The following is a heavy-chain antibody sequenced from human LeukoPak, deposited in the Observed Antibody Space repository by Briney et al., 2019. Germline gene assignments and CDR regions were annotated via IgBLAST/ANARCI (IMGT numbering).Heavy chain of an antibody. CDR1: GYTFTSYG. J-gene: IGHJ4*02. D-gene: IGHD3-10*01. CDR3: ARGRYYGSGSYQDFDY. CDR2: ISAHNGNT. Sequence: GASVKVSCKASGYTFTSYGISWVRQAPGQGLEWMGWISAHNGNTNYAQKLQGRVTMTTDTSTSTAYMELRSLRSDDTAVYYCARGRYYGSGSYQDFDYWGQGTLVTVSS. V-gene: IGHV1-18*01.